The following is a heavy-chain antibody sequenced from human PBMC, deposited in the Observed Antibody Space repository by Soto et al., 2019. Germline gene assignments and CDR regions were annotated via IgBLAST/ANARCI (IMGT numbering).Heavy chain of an antibody. D-gene: IGHD6-19*01. V-gene: IGHV6-1*01. CDR3: ARSEQWLTT. Sequence: PSQTLSLTCAISGDSVSSNSAAWNWIRQSPSRGLEWLGRTYFRPKWQYGYAVSVRSRITIKADTSKNQFSLQLNSVTPEDTAVYYCARSEQWLTTWGQGTLVTVSS. CDR1: GDSVSSNSAA. CDR2: TYFRPKWQY. J-gene: IGHJ5*02.